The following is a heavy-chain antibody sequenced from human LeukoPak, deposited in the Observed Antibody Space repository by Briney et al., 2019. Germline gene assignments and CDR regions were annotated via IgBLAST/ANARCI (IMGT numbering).Heavy chain of an antibody. V-gene: IGHV1-69*13. J-gene: IGHJ3*02. CDR1: GGTFISYA. D-gene: IGHD6-6*01. CDR2: IIPIFGTA. CDR3: ARDLQYSSSSGIGAFDI. Sequence: ASVKVSGKASGGTFISYAISWVRQAPGQGLEWMGGIIPIFGTANYAQKFQGRVTITADESTSTAYMELSSLRSEDTAVYYCARDLQYSSSSGIGAFDIWGQGTMVTVSS.